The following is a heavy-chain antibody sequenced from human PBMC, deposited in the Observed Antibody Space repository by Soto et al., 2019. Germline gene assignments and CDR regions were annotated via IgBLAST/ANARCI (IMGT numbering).Heavy chain of an antibody. CDR1: GGSISSSSYY. Sequence: SETLSLTCTVSGGSISSSSYYWGWIRQPPGKGLEWIGSIYYSGSTYYNPSLKSRVTISVDTSKNQFSLKLSSVTAADTAVYYCARTPPESYDYIWGSYRYGGWFDPWGQGTLVTVSS. D-gene: IGHD3-16*02. CDR3: ARTPPESYDYIWGSYRYGGWFDP. CDR2: IYYSGST. V-gene: IGHV4-39*01. J-gene: IGHJ5*02.